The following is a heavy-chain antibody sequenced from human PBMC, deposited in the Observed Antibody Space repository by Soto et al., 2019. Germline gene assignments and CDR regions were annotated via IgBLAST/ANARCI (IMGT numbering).Heavy chain of an antibody. J-gene: IGHJ4*02. V-gene: IGHV4-34*01. CDR3: ARGAEMATIHFDY. CDR1: GGSFSGYY. CDR2: INHSGST. Sequence: LSLTCAVYGGSFSGYYWSWIRQPPGKGLEWIGAINHSGSTNYNPSLKSRVTISVDTSKNQFPLKLSSVTAADTAVYYCARGAEMATIHFDYWGQGTLVTVSS. D-gene: IGHD5-12*01.